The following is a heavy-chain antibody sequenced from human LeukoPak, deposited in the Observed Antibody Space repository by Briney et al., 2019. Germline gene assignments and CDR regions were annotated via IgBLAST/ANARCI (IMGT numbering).Heavy chain of an antibody. CDR2: ISGSGGST. CDR3: AKLIAVEDAFDI. D-gene: IGHD6-19*01. J-gene: IGHJ3*02. V-gene: IGHV3-23*01. Sequence: GGSLRLSCAASGFTFDDYGMSWVRQAPGKGLEWVSGISGSGGSTYYADSVKGRFTISRDNSKNTLYLQMNSLRAEDTAVYYCAKLIAVEDAFDIWGQGTMVTVSS. CDR1: GFTFDDYG.